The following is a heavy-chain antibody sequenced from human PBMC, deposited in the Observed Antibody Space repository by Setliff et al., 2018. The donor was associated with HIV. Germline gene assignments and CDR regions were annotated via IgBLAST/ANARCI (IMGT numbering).Heavy chain of an antibody. CDR3: ARLRPTAFFDY. V-gene: IGHV1-46*01. CDR2: INPHGGST. Sequence: ASVKVSCKASGYTFSSYSLHWVRQAPGQGLEWMGVINPHGGSTDYAQKFQGRVTMTRDTSTSTVYMELSSLRSDDTAVYYCARLRPTAFFDYWGQGTLVTVSS. CDR1: GYTFSSYS. D-gene: IGHD3-3*01. J-gene: IGHJ4*02.